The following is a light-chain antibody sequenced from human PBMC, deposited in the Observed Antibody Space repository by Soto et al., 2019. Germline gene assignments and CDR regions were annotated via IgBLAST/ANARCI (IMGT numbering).Light chain of an antibody. Sequence: EIVLQQSPATLSVSPGVTAPLSCRASQSVSSSLAWYQQTPGRAPRLLIYGASNRATDIPTRFSGSGSGTEFTLTISSLQSEDFAVYYCQQYNNWPPLTFGRGTKVDIK. J-gene: IGKJ4*02. V-gene: IGKV3-15*01. CDR3: QQYNNWPPLT. CDR1: QSVSSS. CDR2: GAS.